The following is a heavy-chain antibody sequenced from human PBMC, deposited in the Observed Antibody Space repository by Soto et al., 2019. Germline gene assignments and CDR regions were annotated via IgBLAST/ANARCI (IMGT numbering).Heavy chain of an antibody. CDR3: ARGRRPVIGGRYDTRGCFDH. CDR1: GYNFFGYG. CDR2: ISVYNAKT. D-gene: IGHD3-22*01. V-gene: IGHV1-18*01. Sequence: ASVKVSCKASGYNFFGYGLSCVRQAPGQGLEWMGGISVYNAKTNYAQKFQGRVTMTPYTSATTVYMELRSLTSDDTAVYYCARGRRPVIGGRYDTRGCFDHWGQGTLVTVSS. J-gene: IGHJ4*02.